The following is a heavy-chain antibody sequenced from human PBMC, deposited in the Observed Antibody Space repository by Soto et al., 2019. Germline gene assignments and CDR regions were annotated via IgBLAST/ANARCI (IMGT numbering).Heavy chain of an antibody. CDR2: IYYSGST. V-gene: IGHV4-30-4*01. CDR1: GGSSSSCDYS. CDR3: AREGHCSGGSCSRGWFDP. Sequence: QVQLQESGPGLVKPSQTLSLTCTVSGGSSSSCDYSWSWIRQPPGKGLDRIGYIYYSGSTYYNPPLKSRVTLSVDTSKNQFSLKLSSVTAADTAVYYCAREGHCSGGSCSRGWFDPWGQGTLVTVSS. J-gene: IGHJ5*02. D-gene: IGHD2-15*01.